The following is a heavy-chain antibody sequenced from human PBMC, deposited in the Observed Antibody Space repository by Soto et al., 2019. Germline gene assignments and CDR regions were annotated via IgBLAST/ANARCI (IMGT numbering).Heavy chain of an antibody. V-gene: IGHV3-48*02. CDR2: ISSSSGTI. J-gene: IGHJ6*02. CDR1: GFTFSSYS. CDR3: ARDLRWEPPYYHGMDV. D-gene: IGHD1-26*01. Sequence: GSLRLSCAASGFTFSSYSMNWVRQAPGKGLEWVSYISSSSGTIYYADSVKGRFTISRDNAKNSLYLQMNSLRDEDTAVYYCARDLRWEPPYYHGMDVWGQGTTVTVSS.